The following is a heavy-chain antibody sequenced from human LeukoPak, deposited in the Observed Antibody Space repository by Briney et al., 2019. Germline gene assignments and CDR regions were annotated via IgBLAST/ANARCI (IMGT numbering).Heavy chain of an antibody. Sequence: ASVKVSCKASGGAFSNYAISWVRQAPGQGLEWMGGIIPIFHTATYAQKFQGKVTITADESTRTVYMELSSLTSEDTAVFYCTSDWVSAKAFDIWGQGTMVTVSS. J-gene: IGHJ3*02. V-gene: IGHV1-69*13. D-gene: IGHD2-8*01. CDR2: IIPIFHTA. CDR1: GGAFSNYA. CDR3: TSDWVSAKAFDI.